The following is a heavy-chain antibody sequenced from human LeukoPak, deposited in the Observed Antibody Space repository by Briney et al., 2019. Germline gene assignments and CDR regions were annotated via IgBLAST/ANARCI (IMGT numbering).Heavy chain of an antibody. Sequence: VASVKVSCKASGGTFSSYAISWVRQAPGQGLEWMGGIIPIFGTANYAQKFQGRVTITADESTSTAYMELSSLRSEDTAVYYCAREPITMVRGVIRSSENWFDPWGQGTLVTVSS. CDR3: AREPITMVRGVIRSSENWFDP. J-gene: IGHJ5*02. CDR1: GGTFSSYA. CDR2: IIPIFGTA. D-gene: IGHD3-10*01. V-gene: IGHV1-69*13.